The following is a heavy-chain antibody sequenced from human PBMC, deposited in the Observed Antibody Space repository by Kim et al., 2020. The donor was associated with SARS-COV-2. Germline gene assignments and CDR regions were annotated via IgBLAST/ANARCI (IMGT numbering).Heavy chain of an antibody. CDR3: AKVAEDIVVVPAVYFDY. V-gene: IGHV3-23*01. Sequence: VKGRFTISRDNSKNTLYLQMNSLRAEDTAVYYCAKVAEDIVVVPAVYFDYWGQGTLVTVSS. D-gene: IGHD2-2*01. J-gene: IGHJ4*02.